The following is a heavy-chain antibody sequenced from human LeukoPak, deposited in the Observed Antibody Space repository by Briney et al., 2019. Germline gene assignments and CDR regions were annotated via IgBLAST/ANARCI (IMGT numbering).Heavy chain of an antibody. CDR3: ARGGKATVVTT. CDR2: IYSSGST. D-gene: IGHD4-23*01. V-gene: IGHV4-4*07. Sequence: SETLSLTCTVSGGSINSYYWSRIRQPAGKGLEWIGRIYSSGSTNYNPSLKSRVSMSVDTSKNQFSLKLTSVTAADTAVYYCARGGKATVVTTWGQGILVTVSS. CDR1: GGSINSYY. J-gene: IGHJ4*02.